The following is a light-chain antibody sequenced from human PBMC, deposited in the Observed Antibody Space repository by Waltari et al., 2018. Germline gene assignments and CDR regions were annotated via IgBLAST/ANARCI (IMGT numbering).Light chain of an antibody. CDR2: DAS. V-gene: IGKV3-11*01. J-gene: IGKJ5*01. Sequence: EIVLTQSPATLSLSPGERVKLSCRASQSVNRPLAWYQQKPGQAPRLLIYDASNRATGIPARFSGSGSGTYFTLTISSLEAEDFGVYYCQLRSNWRITFGQGTRLEIK. CDR3: QLRSNWRIT. CDR1: QSVNRP.